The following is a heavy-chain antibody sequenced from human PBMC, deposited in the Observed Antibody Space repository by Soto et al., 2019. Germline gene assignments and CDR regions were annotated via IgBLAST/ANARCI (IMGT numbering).Heavy chain of an antibody. V-gene: IGHV4-59*01. D-gene: IGHD3-10*01. CDR3: ARAPLTYYYGSGREDYYYMDV. Sequence: SETLSLTCTVSGGSISSYYWSWIRQPPGKGLEWIGYIYYSGSTNYNPSLKSRVTISVDTSKNQFSLKLSSVTAADTAVYYCARAPLTYYYGSGREDYYYMDVWGKGTTVTVSS. CDR1: GGSISSYY. J-gene: IGHJ6*03. CDR2: IYYSGST.